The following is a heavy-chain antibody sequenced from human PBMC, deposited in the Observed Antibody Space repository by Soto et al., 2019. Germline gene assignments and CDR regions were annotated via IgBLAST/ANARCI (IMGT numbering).Heavy chain of an antibody. CDR1: GFTFSSDC. J-gene: IGHJ5*02. Sequence: AGGSLILSCAASGFTFSSDCMHWIRQAPGKGLEWVAFTWYDGRNNYYADSVKGRFTISRDNSNNTLYLQLHSLRAEDTAVYYCARDFGYTWKSHWFDPWGQGTLVTVSS. V-gene: IGHV3-33*01. CDR2: TWYDGRNN. CDR3: ARDFGYTWKSHWFDP. D-gene: IGHD1-20*01.